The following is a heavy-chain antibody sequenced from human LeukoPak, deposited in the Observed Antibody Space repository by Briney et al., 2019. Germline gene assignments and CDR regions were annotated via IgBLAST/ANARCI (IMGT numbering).Heavy chain of an antibody. CDR3: AREGQQLVRRSSDY. J-gene: IGHJ4*02. D-gene: IGHD6-13*01. CDR2: ISSSGSTI. Sequence: GGSLRLSCAASGFTFSSYEMNWVRQAPGKGLEWVSYISSSGSTIYYADSVKGRFTISRDNAKNSLYLQMNSLRAEDTAVYYCAREGQQLVRRSSDYWGQGTLVTVSS. V-gene: IGHV3-48*03. CDR1: GFTFSSYE.